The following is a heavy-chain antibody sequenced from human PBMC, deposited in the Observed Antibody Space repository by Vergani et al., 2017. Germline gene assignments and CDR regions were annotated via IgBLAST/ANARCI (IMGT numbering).Heavy chain of an antibody. CDR3: VREGSYCGSTTCRNPSYVYYYHMDV. CDR2: IYYDGSKK. CDR1: GFTFSTYA. D-gene: IGHD2-21*01. J-gene: IGHJ6*03. Sequence: QVKLVESGGGVVQPGRSLRLSCTSSGFTFSTYAMHWVRQAPGKGLEWVAIIYYDGSKKYYADSVKGRFTISRDNSRNTLDLLMSSLRAEDTAIYYCVREGSYCGSTTCRNPSYVYYYHMDVWGEGP. V-gene: IGHV3-33*01.